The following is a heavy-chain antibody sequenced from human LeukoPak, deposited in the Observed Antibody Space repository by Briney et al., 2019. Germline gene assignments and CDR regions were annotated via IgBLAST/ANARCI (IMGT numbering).Heavy chain of an antibody. D-gene: IGHD1-26*01. CDR3: ARYGVGATTRSRLGYYFDY. CDR1: GYSFPTYW. Sequence: GESLKISCKGSGYSFPTYWIGWVRQMPGKGLEWMGIIYPGDSDTRYSPSFQGQVTISADKSISTAYLQWSSLKASDTAMYYCARYGVGATTRSRLGYYFDYWGQGTLVTVSS. J-gene: IGHJ4*02. V-gene: IGHV5-51*01. CDR2: IYPGDSDT.